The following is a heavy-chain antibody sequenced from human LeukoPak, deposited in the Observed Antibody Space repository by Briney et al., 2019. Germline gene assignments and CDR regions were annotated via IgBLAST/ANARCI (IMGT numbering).Heavy chain of an antibody. V-gene: IGHV4-59*01. CDR1: GGSISSYY. D-gene: IGHD3-22*01. CDR3: ARERYYDSSGLDAFDI. Sequence: ASETLSLTCTVSGGSISSYYWSWIRQPPGKGLEWIGYIYYSGSTNYNPSLKSRVTISVDTSKNQFSLKLSSVTAADTAVYYCARERYYDSSGLDAFDIWGQGTMVTVSS. CDR2: IYYSGST. J-gene: IGHJ3*02.